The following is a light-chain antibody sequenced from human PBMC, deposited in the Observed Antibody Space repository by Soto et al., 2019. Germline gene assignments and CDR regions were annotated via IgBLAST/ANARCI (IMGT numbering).Light chain of an antibody. CDR2: GAS. J-gene: IGKJ1*01. CDR1: ENVRTF. V-gene: IGKV3-11*01. Sequence: EVVLTQSPATLSLSPGERATLSCRASENVRTFVDWYQQKPGQAPRLLIYGASNRATGIPARFSGSGSGTDFTLTISNLEPEAFAVYYCQQHSHWPPWTFGQGTRVE. CDR3: QQHSHWPPWT.